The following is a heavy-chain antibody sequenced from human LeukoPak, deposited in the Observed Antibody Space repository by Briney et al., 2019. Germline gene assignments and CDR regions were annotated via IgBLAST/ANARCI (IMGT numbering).Heavy chain of an antibody. CDR1: GFTFSSYG. V-gene: IGHV3-30*18. J-gene: IGHJ4*02. CDR3: AKGNYYDILTGYYGFDY. D-gene: IGHD3-9*01. CDR2: ISYDGSNK. Sequence: GGSLRLSCAASGFTFSSYGMHWVRQAPGKGLEWVAVISYDGSNKYYADSVKGRFTISRDNSKNTLYLQMNSLRAEDTAVYFCAKGNYYDILTGYYGFDYWGQGTLVTVSS.